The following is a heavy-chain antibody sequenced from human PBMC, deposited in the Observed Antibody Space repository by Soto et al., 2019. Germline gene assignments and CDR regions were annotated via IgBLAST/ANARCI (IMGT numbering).Heavy chain of an antibody. CDR2: IYSGGTT. CDR1: GFTVSSNY. CDR3: ASAQEYSYGVFDY. V-gene: IGHV3-66*01. Sequence: EVQLVESGGGLVQPGGSLRLSCAASGFTVSSNYMSWVRQAPGKGLEWVSVIYSGGTTYYADSVKGRFTISRDNSKNTLYLQMNSLRAEDTAVYYCASAQEYSYGVFDYWGQGTLVTVSS. J-gene: IGHJ4*02. D-gene: IGHD5-18*01.